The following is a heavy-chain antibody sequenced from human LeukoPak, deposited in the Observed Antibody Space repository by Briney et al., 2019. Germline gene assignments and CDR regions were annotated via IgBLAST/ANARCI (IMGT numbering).Heavy chain of an antibody. D-gene: IGHD3-16*01. CDR2: VDSSGVTI. V-gene: IGHV3-48*03. CDR1: GFTFSSYA. Sequence: PGGSLRLSCAASGFTFSSYAMVWVRQAPGKGLEWLSYVDSSGVTIHYADSVRGRFTISRDNAKNSLYLQINSLRVEDTAVYYCARDWGPGDAWYHYYTYWGQGAQVTVSS. J-gene: IGHJ4*02. CDR3: ARDWGPGDAWYHYYTY.